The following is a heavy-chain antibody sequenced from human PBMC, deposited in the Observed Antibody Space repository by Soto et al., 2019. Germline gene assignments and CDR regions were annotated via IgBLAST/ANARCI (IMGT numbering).Heavy chain of an antibody. CDR1: GGTFSSYA. V-gene: IGHV1-69*06. CDR2: IIPIFGTA. CDR3: ARDTMRQAGAFDI. J-gene: IGHJ3*02. D-gene: IGHD3-3*01. Sequence: SVKVSCKASGGTFSSYAISWVRQAPGQGLEWMGGIIPIFGTANYAQKFQGRVTITADKSTSTAYMELSSLRSEDTAVYYCARDTMRQAGAFDIWGQGTMVTVSS.